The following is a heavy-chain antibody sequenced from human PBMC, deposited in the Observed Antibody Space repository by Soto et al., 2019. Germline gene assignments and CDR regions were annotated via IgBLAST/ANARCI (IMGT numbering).Heavy chain of an antibody. CDR2: ISYDGSET. CDR3: ARRALSGNDPFKYYFYHYGMDV. J-gene: IGHJ6*02. D-gene: IGHD5-12*01. CDR1: GFIFKNYA. V-gene: IGHV3-30-3*01. Sequence: QEHLVESGGGVVQPGRSLRLSCAASGFIFKNYAMHWVRQAPGKGLEWVAVISYDGSETYFADSVKGRFTISRANSNNTVYLHMNGLRREDTAMSFCARRALSGNDPFKYYFYHYGMDVWGPGTTVTVSS.